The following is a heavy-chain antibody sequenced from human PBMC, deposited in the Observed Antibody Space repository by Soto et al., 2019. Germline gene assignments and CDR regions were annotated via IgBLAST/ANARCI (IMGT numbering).Heavy chain of an antibody. CDR3: ARDSYYSGSGNPPA. CDR2: IYYSGST. CDR1: GGSISSGGYY. Sequence: PSETLSLTCTVSGGSISSGGYYWSWIRQHPGKGLEWIGYIYYSGSTYYNPSLKSRVTISVDTSKNQFSLKLSSVTAADTAVYYCARDSYYSGSGNPPAWGQGTLVTVSS. V-gene: IGHV4-31*03. J-gene: IGHJ5*02. D-gene: IGHD3-10*01.